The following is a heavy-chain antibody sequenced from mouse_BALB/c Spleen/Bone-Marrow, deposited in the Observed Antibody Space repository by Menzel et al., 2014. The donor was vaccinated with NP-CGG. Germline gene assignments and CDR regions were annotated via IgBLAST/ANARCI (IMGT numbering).Heavy chain of an antibody. CDR2: IQYSGST. CDR1: GYSITSGYS. Sequence: DVKLQESGPDLVKPSRSLSLPCTVTGYSITSGYSWHWIRQFPGNKLEWMGYIQYSGSTNYNPSLKSRISITRDASKNQFFLQLNSVTTEDTATYYCTKRQIHYYGYYFDYWGQGTTLTVSS. V-gene: IGHV3-1*02. D-gene: IGHD1-2*01. CDR3: TKRQIHYYGYYFDY. J-gene: IGHJ2*01.